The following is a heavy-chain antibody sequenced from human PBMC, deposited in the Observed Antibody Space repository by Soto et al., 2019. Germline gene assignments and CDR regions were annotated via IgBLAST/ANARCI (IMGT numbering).Heavy chain of an antibody. CDR1: GGSIGSYY. D-gene: IGHD6-13*01. J-gene: IGHJ4*02. CDR3: AGQRGYSSSWYSDY. V-gene: IGHV4-59*01. CDR2: IYYSGST. Sequence: PSETLSLTCTVSGGSIGSYYWSWIRQPPGKGLEWIGYIYYSGSTNYNPSLKSRVTISVDTSKNQFSLKLSSVTAADTAVYYCAGQRGYSSSWYSDYWGQGTLVTVSS.